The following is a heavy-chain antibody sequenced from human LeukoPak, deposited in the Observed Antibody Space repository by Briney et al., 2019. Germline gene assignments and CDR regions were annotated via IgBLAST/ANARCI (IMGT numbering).Heavy chain of an antibody. CDR2: INSDGSTT. J-gene: IGHJ2*01. V-gene: IGHV3-74*01. Sequence: GGSLRLSCAASGFTFSNYQMHWVRQAPGKGLVLVSRINSDGSTTNYADSVKGRFTISRDNAKNKLYLQMNSLRGEDTAVYYCARDGLYWYFDLWGRGTLVTVSS. CDR3: ARDGLYWYFDL. D-gene: IGHD5-12*01. CDR1: GFTFSNYQ.